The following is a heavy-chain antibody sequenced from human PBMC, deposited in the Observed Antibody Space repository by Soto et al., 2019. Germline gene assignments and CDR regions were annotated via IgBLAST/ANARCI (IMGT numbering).Heavy chain of an antibody. J-gene: IGHJ4*02. D-gene: IGHD6-19*01. CDR2: LNPNSGDT. CDR1: GYTFSSSD. V-gene: IGHV1-8*01. CDR3: ANSGGGWYLY. Sequence: QVQLVQSGAEVKKPGASVKVSCKASGYTFSSSDINWVRQATGQGLEWMGWLNPNSGDTGYAQKFQGRVTLTRNTSINTAYIELSSLTSDDTAVYYCANSGGGWYLYWGQGTLVTVSS.